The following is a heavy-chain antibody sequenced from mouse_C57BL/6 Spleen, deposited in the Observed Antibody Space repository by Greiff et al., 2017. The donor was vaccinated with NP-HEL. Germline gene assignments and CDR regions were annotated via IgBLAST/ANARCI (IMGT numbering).Heavy chain of an antibody. CDR3: ARSGDYYSNPFAY. V-gene: IGHV1-52*01. CDR2: IDPSDSET. J-gene: IGHJ3*01. Sequence: QVQLQQPGAELVRPGSSVKLSCKASGYTFTSYWMHWVKQRPIQGLEWIGNIDPSDSETHYNQKFKDKATLTVDKSSSTAYMQLSSLTSEDSAVYYCARSGDYYSNPFAYWGQGTLVTVSA. D-gene: IGHD2-5*01. CDR1: GYTFTSYW.